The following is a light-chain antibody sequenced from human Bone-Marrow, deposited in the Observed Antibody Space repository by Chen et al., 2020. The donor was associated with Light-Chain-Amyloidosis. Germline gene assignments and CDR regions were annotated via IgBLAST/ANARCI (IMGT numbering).Light chain of an antibody. CDR1: NIGSTS. CDR3: QVWDRSSDRPV. J-gene: IGLJ3*02. V-gene: IGLV3-21*02. Sequence: SYVLTQPSSVSVAPGQTATIACGGNNIGSTSVHWYQQTPGQAPLLVLYDDSDRPSGIPARLSGSNSGNAATLTISRVEAGDEADYYCQVWDRSSDRPVFGGGTTLTVL. CDR2: DDS.